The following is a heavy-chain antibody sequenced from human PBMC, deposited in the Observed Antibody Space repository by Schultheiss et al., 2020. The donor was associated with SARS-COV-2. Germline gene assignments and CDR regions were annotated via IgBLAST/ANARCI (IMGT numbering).Heavy chain of an antibody. CDR2: INHSGST. V-gene: IGHV4-34*01. CDR1: GGSFSGYY. Sequence: SETLSLTCAVYGGSFSGYYWSWIRQPPGKGLEWIGEINHSGSTNYNPSLKSRVTISVYTSKNQFFLKLSSVTAADTAVYYCASTPGIIAVAGALGYWGQGALVTVSS. J-gene: IGHJ4*02. CDR3: ASTPGIIAVAGALGY. D-gene: IGHD6-19*01.